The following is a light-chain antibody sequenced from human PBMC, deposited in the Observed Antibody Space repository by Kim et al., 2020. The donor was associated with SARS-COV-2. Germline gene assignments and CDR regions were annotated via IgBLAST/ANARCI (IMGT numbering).Light chain of an antibody. V-gene: IGKV1-39*01. CDR3: QQSYSTPLT. CDR2: AAS. J-gene: IGKJ4*01. CDR1: QSINSY. Sequence: DIQMTQSPSSLSAFVGDRVTITCRASQSINSYLNWYQQKPGRAPKVLIYAASSLQSGVPSRFSGSGFGTDFTLTISSLQPEDFATYYCQQSYSTPLTFGGGTQLDIK.